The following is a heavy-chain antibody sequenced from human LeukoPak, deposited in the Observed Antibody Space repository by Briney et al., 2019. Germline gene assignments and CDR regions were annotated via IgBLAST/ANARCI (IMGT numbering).Heavy chain of an antibody. Sequence: SETLSLTCTVSGGSISSYFWSWIRQPPGKGLEWIGYFYDTRSPKYNPSLERRVTISVDMSRNQFSLNLTSVTAADTAVYYCARGRGSLTYWGQGTLATVSS. CDR2: FYDTRSP. J-gene: IGHJ4*02. CDR1: GGSISSYF. CDR3: ARGRGSLTY. D-gene: IGHD3-10*01. V-gene: IGHV4-59*01.